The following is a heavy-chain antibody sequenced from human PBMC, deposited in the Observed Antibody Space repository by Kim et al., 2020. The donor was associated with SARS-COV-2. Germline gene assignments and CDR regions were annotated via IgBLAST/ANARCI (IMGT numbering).Heavy chain of an antibody. CDR2: INSDGSST. J-gene: IGHJ4*02. CDR1: GFTFSSYW. D-gene: IGHD5-18*01. Sequence: GGSLRLSCAASGFTFSSYWMHWVRQAPGKGLVWVSRINSDGSSTSYADSVKGRFTISRDNAKNTLYLQMNSLRAEDTAVYYCARAGDIQLPSAGFDYWGQGTLVTVSS. V-gene: IGHV3-74*01. CDR3: ARAGDIQLPSAGFDY.